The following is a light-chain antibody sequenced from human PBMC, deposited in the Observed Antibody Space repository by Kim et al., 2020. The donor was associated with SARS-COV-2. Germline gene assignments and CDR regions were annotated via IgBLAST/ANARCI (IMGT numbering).Light chain of an antibody. J-gene: IGKJ5*01. V-gene: IGKV1-39*01. CDR3: QQSASTPIT. CDR2: AAS. CDR1: QSISSL. Sequence: ASVGDRVTITCRASQSISSLLTWYQQKPGKAPKLLIFAASSLQSGVPSRFSGSGSGTHFTLTISSLQPEDFATYYCQQSASTPITFGQGTRLEIK.